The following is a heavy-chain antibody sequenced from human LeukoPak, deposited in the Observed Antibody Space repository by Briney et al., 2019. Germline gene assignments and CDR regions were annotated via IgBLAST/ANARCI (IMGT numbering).Heavy chain of an antibody. CDR1: GGTFSSYA. CDR3: AREVYYYGSGSYHFDY. CDR2: IIPILGIA. Sequence: GASVKVSCKASGGTFSSYAISWVRQAPGQGLEWMGRIIPILGIANYAQKFQGRVTITADKSTSTAYMELSSLRSEDTAVYYCAREVYYYGSGSYHFDYWGQGTLVTVSS. V-gene: IGHV1-69*04. D-gene: IGHD3-10*01. J-gene: IGHJ4*02.